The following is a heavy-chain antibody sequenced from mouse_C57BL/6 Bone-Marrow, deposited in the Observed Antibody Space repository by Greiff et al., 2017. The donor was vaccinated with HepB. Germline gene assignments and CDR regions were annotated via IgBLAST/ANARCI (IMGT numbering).Heavy chain of an antibody. CDR3: ARPMIRAWFAF. V-gene: IGHV5-17*01. CDR2: ISSGSSTI. Sequence: EVKLVESGGGLVKPGGSLKLSCAASGFTFSDYGMHWVRQAPEKGLEWVAYISSGSSTIYYADKVKGRFTISRDNAKNTLFLQMTSLRSEDTAMYYCARPMIRAWFAFWGQGTLVTVSA. CDR1: GFTFSDYG. D-gene: IGHD2-4*01. J-gene: IGHJ3*01.